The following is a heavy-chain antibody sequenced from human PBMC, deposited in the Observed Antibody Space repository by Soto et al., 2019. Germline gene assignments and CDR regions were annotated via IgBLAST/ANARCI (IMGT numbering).Heavy chain of an antibody. J-gene: IGHJ4*02. V-gene: IGHV3-23*01. Sequence: EVQLLDSGGGLVQPGGSLRLSCTASGFTFSDYAMSWVRQPPGKGLEWVSVISAGGSTYYADSVKGRFTVSRANSKNTLYLQMNSVRAEDTAVYYCANVPIWCSSTSCYTEGFDYWGQGTLVTVSS. CDR2: ISAGGST. CDR1: GFTFSDYA. D-gene: IGHD2-2*02. CDR3: ANVPIWCSSTSCYTEGFDY.